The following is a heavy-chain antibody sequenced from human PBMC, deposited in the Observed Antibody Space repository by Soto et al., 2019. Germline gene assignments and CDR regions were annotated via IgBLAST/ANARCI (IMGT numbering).Heavy chain of an antibody. CDR3: AKGSGGSGSSSIYDY. CDR1: GFTFNNYA. J-gene: IGHJ4*02. D-gene: IGHD3-10*01. V-gene: IGHV3-23*01. CDR2: ISVSVDTT. Sequence: GGSLRLSCAASGFTFNNYAMTWVRQAPGKGLEWVSRISVSVDTTYYADSVKGRFTISRDNSKNTLFLRMNSLRAEDTAVYYCAKGSGGSGSSSIYDYWGRGTLVTVSS.